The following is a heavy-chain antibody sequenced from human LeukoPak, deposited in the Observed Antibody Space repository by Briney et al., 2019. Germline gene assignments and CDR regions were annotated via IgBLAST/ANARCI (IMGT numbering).Heavy chain of an antibody. Sequence: GGSLRLSCAASGFIVSNNYMNWVRQAPGKGLGWVSVIDSGGHTDYADSVKGRFTISRDNSQNTLYLQMNSLRAEDTAVYYCAKDPVGSGLYGYWGQGTLVTVSS. V-gene: IGHV3-53*01. D-gene: IGHD6-19*01. J-gene: IGHJ4*02. CDR2: IDSGGHT. CDR3: AKDPVGSGLYGY. CDR1: GFIVSNNY.